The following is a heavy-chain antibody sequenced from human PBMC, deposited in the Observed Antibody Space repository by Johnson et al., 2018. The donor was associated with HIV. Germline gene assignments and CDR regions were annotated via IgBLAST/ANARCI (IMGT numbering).Heavy chain of an antibody. J-gene: IGHJ3*02. D-gene: IGHD3-10*01. V-gene: IGHV3-30-3*01. Sequence: QVQLVESGGGVVQPGRSLRLSCAASGFPFSNYAMDWVRQAPGKGLEWVAVISYDGSNKYYADSVKGRFTISRDNSKNTLYLQMNSLRAEDTAVYYCASTMVREPTYIWGQGTMVTVSS. CDR2: ISYDGSNK. CDR1: GFPFSNYA. CDR3: ASTMVREPTYI.